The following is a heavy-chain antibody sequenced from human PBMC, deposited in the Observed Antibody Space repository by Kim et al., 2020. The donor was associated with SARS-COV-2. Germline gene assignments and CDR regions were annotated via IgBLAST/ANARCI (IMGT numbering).Heavy chain of an antibody. J-gene: IGHJ5*02. V-gene: IGHV3-49*03. CDR3: TIVVGDPPNWFDP. D-gene: IGHD1-26*01. Sequence: GGSLRLSCTASGFTFGDYAMSWFRQAPGKGLVWVGFIRSKAYGGTTEYAESVKGRFTISSDDSKSIAHLQMNSLKTEDTAVYYCTIVVGDPPNWFDPWGQGAMVAVSS. CDR2: IRSKAYGGTT. CDR1: GFTFGDYA.